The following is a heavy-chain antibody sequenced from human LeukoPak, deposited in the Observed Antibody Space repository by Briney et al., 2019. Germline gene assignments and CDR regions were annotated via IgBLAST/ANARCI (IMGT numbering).Heavy chain of an antibody. CDR1: GGSISSYY. CDR3: ARTTEGGYTYGYFYYYYMDV. V-gene: IGHV4-59*01. D-gene: IGHD5-18*01. J-gene: IGHJ6*03. CDR2: IYYSGST. Sequence: SETLSLTCTVSGGSISSYYWSWIRQPPGKGLEGIGYIYYSGSTNYNPSLTSRVGISVDTSKKRFSLKLTSVTAADTAVYYCARTTEGGYTYGYFYYYYMDVWGKGTTVTISS.